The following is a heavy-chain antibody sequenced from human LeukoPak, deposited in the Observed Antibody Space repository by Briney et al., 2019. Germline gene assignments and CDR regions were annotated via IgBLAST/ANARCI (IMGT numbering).Heavy chain of an antibody. CDR2: FYTTGST. D-gene: IGHD3-10*01. Sequence: SETLSLTCTVSGGSISSGAYYWSWIRQPAGTGLESIGRFYTTGSTNYNPSLKSRVTISVDTARNQFSLKLSSVTAADTAVYYCARDVYASETYYVGHWGQGILVTVSS. J-gene: IGHJ4*02. V-gene: IGHV4-61*02. CDR1: GGSISSGAYY. CDR3: ARDVYASETYYVGH.